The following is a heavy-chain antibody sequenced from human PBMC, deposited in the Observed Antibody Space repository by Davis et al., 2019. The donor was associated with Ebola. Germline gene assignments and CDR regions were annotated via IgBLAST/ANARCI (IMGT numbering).Heavy chain of an antibody. CDR1: GFTFSNYW. D-gene: IGHD4-23*01. V-gene: IGHV3-74*01. CDR2: IKTDGSIT. CDR3: AKDRGYYGGNSED. J-gene: IGHJ4*02. Sequence: GESLKISCAASGFTFSNYWIHWVRQAPGKGLVWVSIIKTDGSITRYADSVKGRFTISRDNSKNMLYLEMSSLTVEDAALYYCAKDRGYYGGNSEDWGPGTLVTVSS.